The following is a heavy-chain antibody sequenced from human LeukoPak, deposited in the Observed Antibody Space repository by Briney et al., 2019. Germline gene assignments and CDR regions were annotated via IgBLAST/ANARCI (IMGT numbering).Heavy chain of an antibody. J-gene: IGHJ3*01. CDR1: GGSISNYY. D-gene: IGHD3-3*01. V-gene: IGHV4-59*01. CDR2: ISYGGST. CDR3: ARGIFGMVLNAFDL. Sequence: PSETLSLTCTVSGGSISNYYWTWIRQPPGRGLEWVGYISYGGSTNYNPSLKSRVTISVDTSTNQFSLKLSSVTAADTAVYYCARGIFGMVLNAFDLWGRGTMVTVSS.